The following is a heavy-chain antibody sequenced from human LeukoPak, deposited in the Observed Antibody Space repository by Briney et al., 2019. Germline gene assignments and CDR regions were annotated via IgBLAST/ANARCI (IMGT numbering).Heavy chain of an antibody. Sequence: PGGSLRLSCAASGFTFSSYAMSWVRQAPGKGLEWVSAISGSGGSTYYADSMKGRFTISRDNSKNTLYLQMNSLRAEDTAVFYCAKAYGSGSYHSYFDYWGQGTLVTVSS. CDR3: AKAYGSGSYHSYFDY. CDR2: ISGSGGST. J-gene: IGHJ4*02. CDR1: GFTFSSYA. V-gene: IGHV3-23*01. D-gene: IGHD3-10*01.